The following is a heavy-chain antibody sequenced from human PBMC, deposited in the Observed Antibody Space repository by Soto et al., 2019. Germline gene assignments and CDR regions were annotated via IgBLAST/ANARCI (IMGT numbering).Heavy chain of an antibody. D-gene: IGHD3-3*01. CDR2: VHYSGTT. CDR3: ARHSRDLWNGKGGWFYX. CDR1: GGSISRISYF. J-gene: IGHJ5*02. V-gene: IGHV4-39*01. Sequence: SETLSLPCTVSGGSISRISYFWGWIRQPPGKGMEWIGGVHYSGTTYYNPSLTSRVSISADTSKKKFSVRLSSVTAADTAVYYCARHSRDLWNGKGGWFYXWGQGTLVTVSX.